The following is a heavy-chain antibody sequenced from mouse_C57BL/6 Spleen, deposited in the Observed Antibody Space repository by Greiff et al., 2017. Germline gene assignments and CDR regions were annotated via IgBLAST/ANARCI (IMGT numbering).Heavy chain of an antibody. CDR3: SLITTFYYYAMDY. CDR1: GYTFTSYW. Sequence: QVQLQQPGAELVMPGASVKLSCKASGYTFTSYWMHWVKQRPGQGLEWIGEIDPSDSYTNYNQKFKGKSTLTVDKSSSTAYMQLSSLTSEDSAVYYCSLITTFYYYAMDYWGQGTSVTGAS. J-gene: IGHJ4*01. CDR2: IDPSDSYT. D-gene: IGHD2-4*01. V-gene: IGHV1-69*01.